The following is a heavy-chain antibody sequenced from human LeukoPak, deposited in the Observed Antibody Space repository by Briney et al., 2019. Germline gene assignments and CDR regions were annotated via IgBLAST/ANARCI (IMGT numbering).Heavy chain of an antibody. J-gene: IGHJ6*02. D-gene: IGHD3-9*01. V-gene: IGHV3-9*01. CDR3: AKGGPSGDLRYFDWLALDYYYGMDV. CDR1: GFTFDDYA. Sequence: PGRSLRLSCAASGFTFDDYAMHWVRQAPGKGLEWVSGISWNSGSIGYADSVKGRFTISRDNAKNSLYLQMNSLRAEDTALYYCAKGGPSGDLRYFDWLALDYYYGMDVWGQGTTVTVSS. CDR2: ISWNSGSI.